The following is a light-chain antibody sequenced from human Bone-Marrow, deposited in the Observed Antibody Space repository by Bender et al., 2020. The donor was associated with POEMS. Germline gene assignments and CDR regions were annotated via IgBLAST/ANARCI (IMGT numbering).Light chain of an antibody. Sequence: QSALTQPRSVSGSPGQSVTISCTGTSSDVAVYNYVSWYQQHPGKAPKLMIYEVNKRPSGVPDRFSGSKSGSAASLTVSGLQAEDEADYYCSSYAGSNNFVFGTGTKVTVL. CDR2: EVN. CDR1: SSDVAVYNY. J-gene: IGLJ1*01. CDR3: SSYAGSNNFV. V-gene: IGLV2-8*01.